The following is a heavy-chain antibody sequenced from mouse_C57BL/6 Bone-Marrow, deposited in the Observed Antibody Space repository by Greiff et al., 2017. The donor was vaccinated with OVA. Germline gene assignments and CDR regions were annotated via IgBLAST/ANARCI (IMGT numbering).Heavy chain of an antibody. J-gene: IGHJ2*01. CDR1: GFNIKDDY. Sequence: DVQLQESGAELVRPGASVKLSCTASGFNIKDDYMHWVKQRPEQGLEWIGWIDPENGDTEYASKFQGKATITADTSSNTAYLQLSSLTSEDTAVYYCTPAPFDYWGQGTTLTVSS. CDR3: TPAPFDY. V-gene: IGHV14-4*01. CDR2: IDPENGDT.